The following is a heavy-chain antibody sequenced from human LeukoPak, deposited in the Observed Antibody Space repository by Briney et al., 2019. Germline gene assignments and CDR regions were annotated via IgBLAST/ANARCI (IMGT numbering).Heavy chain of an antibody. D-gene: IGHD6-6*01. CDR2: ISSGSSTI. V-gene: IGHV3-48*01. CDR3: ARDPYSSSSFDY. Sequence: GGSLRLSCAASGFTFSSYEMNWVRQAPGKGLEWVSYISSGSSTIYYADSVKSRFTISRDNAKNSVYLQMNSLRAEDTAVYYCARDPYSSSSFDYWGQGTLVTVSS. J-gene: IGHJ4*02. CDR1: GFTFSSYE.